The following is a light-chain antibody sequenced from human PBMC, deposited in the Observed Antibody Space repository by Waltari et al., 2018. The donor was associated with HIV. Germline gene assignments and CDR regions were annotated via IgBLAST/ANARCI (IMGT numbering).Light chain of an antibody. CDR1: QSVSSN. CDR3: QQYNNWPPMYT. CDR2: GAS. V-gene: IGKV3-15*01. Sequence: EIVMTQSPAPLSVSPGESATFSGGASQSVSSNLAWYQQRPGQAPALLIYGASTRATGIPARFSGSGSGTEFTLTISSLQSEDFAVYYCQQYNNWPPMYTFGQGTKLEIK. J-gene: IGKJ2*01.